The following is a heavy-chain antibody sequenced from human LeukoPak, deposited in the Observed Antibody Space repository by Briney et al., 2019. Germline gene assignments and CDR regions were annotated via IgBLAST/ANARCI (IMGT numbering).Heavy chain of an antibody. CDR1: GFTFSSHS. CDR3: ARDKGITGRADY. Sequence: PGGSLRLPCAASGFTFSSHSMNWVRQAPGKGLEWVSSISSSSSYIYYADSVKGRFTISRDNAKNSLYLQMNSLRAEDTAVYYCARDKGITGRADYWGQGTLVTVSS. D-gene: IGHD1-20*01. CDR2: ISSSSSYI. V-gene: IGHV3-21*01. J-gene: IGHJ4*02.